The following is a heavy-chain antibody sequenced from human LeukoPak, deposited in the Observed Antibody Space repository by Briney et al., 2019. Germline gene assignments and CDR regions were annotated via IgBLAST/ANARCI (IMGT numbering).Heavy chain of an antibody. Sequence: SETLSLTCTVSGYSISSGYFWGWIRQPPGKGLECIGTIYHSGSTYYNPSLKSRVTISVDTSKNQFSLKLNSVTAADTAVYYCARGLNDSWTGENYWGQGTLVTVSS. CDR3: ARGLNDSWTGENY. CDR1: GYSISSGYF. CDR2: IYHSGST. V-gene: IGHV4-38-2*02. J-gene: IGHJ4*02. D-gene: IGHD3-3*01.